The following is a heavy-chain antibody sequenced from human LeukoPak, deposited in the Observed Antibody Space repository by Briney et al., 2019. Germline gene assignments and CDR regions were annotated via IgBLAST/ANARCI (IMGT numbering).Heavy chain of an antibody. CDR1: GGSISSSSYY. CDR3: ARVWWLDNWFDP. CDR2: IYYSGST. D-gene: IGHD2-21*01. J-gene: IGHJ5*02. Sequence: SETLSLTCTVSGGSISSSSYYWGWIRQPPGKGLGWIGSIYYSGSTYYNPSLKSRVTISVDTSKNQFSLKLSSVTAADTAVYYCARVWWLDNWFDPWGQGTLVTVSS. V-gene: IGHV4-39*07.